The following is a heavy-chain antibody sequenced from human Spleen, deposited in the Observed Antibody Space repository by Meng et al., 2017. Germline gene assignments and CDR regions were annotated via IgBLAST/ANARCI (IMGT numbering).Heavy chain of an antibody. D-gene: IGHD3-10*01. CDR2: IWYDGSSE. CDR1: GFTFSSYG. CDR3: AKEKGRGAFDI. J-gene: IGHJ3*02. Sequence: GESLKISCAASGFTFSSYGMHWVRQAPGKGLEWVAVIWYDGSSEYYADSVKGRFTISRDKSNNTLYLQMDSLRADDMAVYYCAKEKGRGAFDIWGQGTVVTVSS. V-gene: IGHV3-33*03.